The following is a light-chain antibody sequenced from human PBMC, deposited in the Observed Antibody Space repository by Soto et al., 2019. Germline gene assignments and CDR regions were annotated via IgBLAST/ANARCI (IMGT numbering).Light chain of an antibody. Sequence: QSALTQPPSASGSPGQSVTISCTGTXXDVGDYNYVSWYQQHPGKAPKLMIYEVSKRPSGVPDRFSGSKSGNTASLTVSGLQAEDEADYYCNSYAGSNNVVFGGGTKVTVL. CDR1: XXDVGDYNY. J-gene: IGLJ2*01. V-gene: IGLV2-8*01. CDR3: NSYAGSNNVV. CDR2: EVS.